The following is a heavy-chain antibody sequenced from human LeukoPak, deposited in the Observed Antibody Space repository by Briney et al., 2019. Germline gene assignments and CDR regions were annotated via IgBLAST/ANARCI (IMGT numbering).Heavy chain of an antibody. CDR3: ARDQTPFY. J-gene: IGHJ4*02. D-gene: IGHD2-15*01. V-gene: IGHV3-21*01. Sequence: GGSLRLSCAASGFTFSSYSMNWVRQAPGKGLEWVSSISSSSSYIYYADSVKGRFTISRDNAKNSMWLQMNSLRDEDTAVYYCARDQTPFYWGQGSRVTVSS. CDR2: ISSSSSYI. CDR1: GFTFSSYS.